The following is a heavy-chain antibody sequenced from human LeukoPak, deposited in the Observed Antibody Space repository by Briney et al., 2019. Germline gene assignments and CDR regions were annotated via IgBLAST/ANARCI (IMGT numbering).Heavy chain of an antibody. CDR1: GYTLTELS. V-gene: IGHV1-24*01. Sequence: ASVKVSCKVSGYTLTELSMHWVRQPPGKGLEWMGGFDPEDGETIYAQKFQGRVTMTEDTSTDTAYMELSSLRSEDTAVYYCATPAYYSGSYSGAYYFDYWGQGTLVTVSS. J-gene: IGHJ4*02. CDR3: ATPAYYSGSYSGAYYFDY. CDR2: FDPEDGET. D-gene: IGHD1-26*01.